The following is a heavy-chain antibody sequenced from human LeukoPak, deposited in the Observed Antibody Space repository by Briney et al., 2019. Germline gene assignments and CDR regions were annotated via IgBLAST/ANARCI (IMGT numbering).Heavy chain of an antibody. CDR3: ARGHDYGDYGSAFDI. CDR1: GGTFSSYA. CDR2: IIPIFGTA. J-gene: IGHJ3*02. V-gene: IGHV1-69*13. D-gene: IGHD4-17*01. Sequence: ASVKVSCKASGGTFSSYAISWVRQAPGQGLEWMGGIIPIFGTANYAQKFQGRVTITADESTSTAYMELSSLRSEDTAVYYCARGHDYGDYGSAFDIWGQGTMVTVSS.